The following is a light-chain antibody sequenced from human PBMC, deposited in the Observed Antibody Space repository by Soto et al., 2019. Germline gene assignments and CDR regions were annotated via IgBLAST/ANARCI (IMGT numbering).Light chain of an antibody. CDR2: GAS. Sequence: EIVLTQSPGTLSLSPWERATLSCGASQSVSSSYLAWYQQKPGQTPRLLIYGASGRATGIPDRFSGSGSGTDFTLTFSRLEPEDFAVYYCQQYGSSPLVTFGQGTRLEIK. CDR3: QQYGSSPLVT. J-gene: IGKJ5*01. CDR1: QSVSSSY. V-gene: IGKV3-20*01.